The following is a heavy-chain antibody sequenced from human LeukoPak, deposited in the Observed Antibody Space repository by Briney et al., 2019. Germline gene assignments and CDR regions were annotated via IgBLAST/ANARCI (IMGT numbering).Heavy chain of an antibody. J-gene: IGHJ4*02. D-gene: IGHD6-6*01. CDR1: GFTFSSYG. CDR2: ISYDGSNK. V-gene: IGHV3-30*03. CDR3: ARSPVPYSSSHFDY. Sequence: GGSLRLSCAASGFTFSSYGMHWVCQAPGKGLEWVAVISYDGSNKYYADSVKGRFTISRDNSKNTLYLQMNSLRAEDTAVYYCARSPVPYSSSHFDYWGQGTLVTVSS.